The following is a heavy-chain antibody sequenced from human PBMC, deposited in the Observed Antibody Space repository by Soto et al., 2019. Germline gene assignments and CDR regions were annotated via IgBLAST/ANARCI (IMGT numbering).Heavy chain of an antibody. CDR1: GFTFSSYA. V-gene: IGHV3-30-3*01. D-gene: IGHD5-12*01. J-gene: IGHJ4*02. CDR3: ARSFVSGYPTDY. Sequence: QVQLVESGGGVVQPGRSLRLSCAASGFTFSSYAMHWVRQAPGKGLEWVAVISYDGSNKYYADSVTGRFTISRDNSKNPLYLQMSSLRAEDTAVYYCARSFVSGYPTDYWGQGPLVTGSS. CDR2: ISYDGSNK.